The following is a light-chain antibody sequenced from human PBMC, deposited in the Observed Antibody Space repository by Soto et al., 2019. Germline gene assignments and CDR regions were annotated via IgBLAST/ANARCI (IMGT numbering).Light chain of an antibody. CDR1: QSVLYNSNNKNY. CDR3: QQYYSYPLT. Sequence: DIVMTQSPDSLAVSLGERATVNCKSSQSVLYNSNNKNYLAWYQQKPGQPPKLLIYWASTRESGVPDRFSGSWSGTDFTLTISSLQAEDVAVYYCQQYYSYPLTFGGGTKVEIK. V-gene: IGKV4-1*01. CDR2: WAS. J-gene: IGKJ4*01.